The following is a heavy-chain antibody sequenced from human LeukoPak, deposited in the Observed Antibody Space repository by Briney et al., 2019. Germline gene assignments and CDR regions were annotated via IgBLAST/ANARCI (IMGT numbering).Heavy chain of an antibody. Sequence: GGSLRLSCAASGFTFSSNWMHWVRQAPGKGLVWISRINGDGRIIEHAESVKGRFTISRNNADNTLHLQMNSLRAEDTAVYYCARGGDIVVVPAAFDIWGQGTMVTVSS. CDR1: GFTFSSNW. V-gene: IGHV3-74*03. CDR3: ARGGDIVVVPAAFDI. J-gene: IGHJ3*02. D-gene: IGHD2-2*01. CDR2: INGDGRII.